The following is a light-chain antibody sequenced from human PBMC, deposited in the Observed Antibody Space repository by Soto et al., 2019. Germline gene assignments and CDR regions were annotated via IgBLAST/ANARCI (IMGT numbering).Light chain of an antibody. CDR1: QSVLYSANNQNY. Sequence: EIVMTQSPDSIAVSLGENATINCKSSQSVLYSANNQNYLAWYQQKPGQPPKLLIYWASTRESGVPDRFSGSGSVTDFTLTISSLQAEDVGVYYCLQYYSTPRTFGQGTKLEI. J-gene: IGKJ1*01. CDR3: LQYYSTPRT. V-gene: IGKV4-1*01. CDR2: WAS.